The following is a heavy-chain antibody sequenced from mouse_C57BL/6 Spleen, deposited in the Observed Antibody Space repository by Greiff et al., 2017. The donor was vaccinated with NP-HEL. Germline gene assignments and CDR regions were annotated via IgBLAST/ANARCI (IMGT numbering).Heavy chain of an antibody. CDR1: GYTFTSYW. D-gene: IGHD4-1*01. CDR3: ARVKLTGTYFDY. J-gene: IGHJ2*01. V-gene: IGHV1-59*01. CDR2: IDPSDSYT. Sequence: QVQLQQPGAELVRPGTSVKLSCKASGYTFTSYWIHWVKQRPGQGLEWIGVIDPSDSYTNYNQKFKGKATLTVDTSSSTAYMQLSSLTSEDSAVYYCARVKLTGTYFDYWGQGTTLTVSS.